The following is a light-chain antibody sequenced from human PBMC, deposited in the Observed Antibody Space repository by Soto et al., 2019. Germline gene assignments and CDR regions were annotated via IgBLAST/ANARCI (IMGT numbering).Light chain of an antibody. CDR2: DAS. J-gene: IGKJ5*01. Sequence: ESVLTQSPATLSLSPGERATLSCRASQSVSSYLAWYQQKPGQAPRLLIYDASNRATGIPARFSGSGSGTDFTLTISSLEPEDFAVYYCQQRSNWPRTFGQGTRLEIK. CDR1: QSVSSY. CDR3: QQRSNWPRT. V-gene: IGKV3-11*01.